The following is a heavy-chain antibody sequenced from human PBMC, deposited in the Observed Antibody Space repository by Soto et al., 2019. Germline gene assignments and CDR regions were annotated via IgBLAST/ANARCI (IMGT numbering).Heavy chain of an antibody. CDR2: IIPIFGTA. Sequence: SPVKVACKASGCTLSSYAISWVRQAPEQGLEWTGGIIPIFGTANYAQKSQGIVTITADESTSRAYMELSSLRSEDTAVYYGARANCNSARSNSYFGYWGQGTLGTVSS. V-gene: IGHV1-69*13. J-gene: IGHJ4*02. CDR1: GCTLSSYA. D-gene: IGHD4-4*01. CDR3: ARANCNSARSNSYFGY.